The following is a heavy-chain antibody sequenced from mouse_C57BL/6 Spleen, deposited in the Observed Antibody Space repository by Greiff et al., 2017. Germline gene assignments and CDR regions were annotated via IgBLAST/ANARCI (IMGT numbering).Heavy chain of an antibody. D-gene: IGHD3-2*02. CDR1: GYAFSSYW. CDR3: ARCTPDSSGYYFDY. CDR2: IYPGDGDT. Sequence: QVQLQQSGAELVKPGASVKISCKASGYAFSSYWMNWVKQRPGKGLEWIGQIYPGDGDTNYNGKFKGKATLTADKSSSTAYMQLSSLTSEDSAVYFCARCTPDSSGYYFDYWGQGTTRTVSS. J-gene: IGHJ2*01. V-gene: IGHV1-80*01.